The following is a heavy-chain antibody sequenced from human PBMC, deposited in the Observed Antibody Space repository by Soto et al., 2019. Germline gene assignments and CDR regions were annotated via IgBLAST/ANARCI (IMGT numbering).Heavy chain of an antibody. Sequence: EVQLLESGGGLTQPGGSLRLSCAASGFIFSDYAMYWVRQAPGKGLEWVSVISGSDGTTYYADSVRGRFTMSRDNSRNTSYLKMMSLRAEDTAVYYCAKVIGGSESYWGGSHYYYALDGWGQGTTVTVSS. CDR1: GFIFSDYA. V-gene: IGHV3-23*01. D-gene: IGHD3-10*01. J-gene: IGHJ6*02. CDR3: AKVIGGSESYWGGSHYYYALDG. CDR2: ISGSDGTT.